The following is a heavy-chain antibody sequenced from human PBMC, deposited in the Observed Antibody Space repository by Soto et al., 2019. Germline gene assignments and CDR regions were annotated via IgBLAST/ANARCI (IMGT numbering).Heavy chain of an antibody. J-gene: IGHJ4*02. V-gene: IGHV4-59*01. D-gene: IGHD4-17*01. CDR1: RGAISSFY. Sequence: QVQLQESGPGLVRPSETLSLTCTVSRGAISSFYWSWIRQPPGKGLEWIGYIYYSGSTTYNPSLKSRVTISVDSSKTQFSLKLSSVTAADTAVYYCARDLGGDGDYFYWGQGILVTVSS. CDR2: IYYSGST. CDR3: ARDLGGDGDYFY.